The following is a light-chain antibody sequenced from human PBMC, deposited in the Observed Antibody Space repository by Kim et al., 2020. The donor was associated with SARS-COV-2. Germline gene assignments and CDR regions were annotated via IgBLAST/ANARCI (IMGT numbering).Light chain of an antibody. Sequence: RDSQNSARCVAGYQEKPGNAPTHLICVVSSWKAGVPTRFSGSGSGTDFTLTHSSLQPDDCASYYCQQYDTSSYTFGQGTKLYI. CDR3: QQYDTSSYT. CDR1: QNSARC. J-gene: IGKJ2*01. CDR2: VVS. V-gene: IGKV1-5*01.